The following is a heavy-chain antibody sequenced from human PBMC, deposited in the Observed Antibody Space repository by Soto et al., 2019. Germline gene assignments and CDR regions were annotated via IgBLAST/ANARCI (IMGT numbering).Heavy chain of an antibody. J-gene: IGHJ6*02. V-gene: IGHV1-2*04. Sequence: QVQLVQSGAEVKKPGASVKVSCKASGYTFTGYYMHWVRQAPGQGLEWMGWINPNSGGTNYAQKFQGWVTMTRDTSISTAYMELRRLRSDDTAVYYCARDRGIMTTVTESDYYYYGMDVWGQGTTVTVSS. D-gene: IGHD4-17*01. CDR2: INPNSGGT. CDR3: ARDRGIMTTVTESDYYYYGMDV. CDR1: GYTFTGYY.